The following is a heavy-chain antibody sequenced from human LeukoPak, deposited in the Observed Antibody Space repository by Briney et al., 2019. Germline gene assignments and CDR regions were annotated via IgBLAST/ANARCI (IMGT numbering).Heavy chain of an antibody. Sequence: GGSLRLSCAASGFTFSDYYMSWIRQAPGKGLEWVSYISSRGSTIYYADSVKGRFTISRDNAKNSLYLQMNSLRAEDTAVYYCARALPRWLQFPYYYYGMDVWGQGTTVTVSS. CDR1: GFTFSDYY. CDR3: ARALPRWLQFPYYYYGMDV. D-gene: IGHD5-24*01. V-gene: IGHV3-11*01. CDR2: ISSRGSTI. J-gene: IGHJ6*02.